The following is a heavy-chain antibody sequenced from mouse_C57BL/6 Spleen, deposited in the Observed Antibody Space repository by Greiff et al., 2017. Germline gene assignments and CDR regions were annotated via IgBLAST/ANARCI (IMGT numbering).Heavy chain of an antibody. CDR2: IDPETGGT. Sequence: QVQLQQSGAELVRPGASVTLSCKASGYTFTDYEMHWVKQTPVHGLEWIGAIDPETGGTAYTQKFKGKATLTADKSSSTAYMQLRSLTSEDSAVSYCTVTGNMDYWGQGTSVTVSS. D-gene: IGHD4-1*01. CDR1: GYTFTDYE. V-gene: IGHV1-15*01. CDR3: TVTGNMDY. J-gene: IGHJ4*01.